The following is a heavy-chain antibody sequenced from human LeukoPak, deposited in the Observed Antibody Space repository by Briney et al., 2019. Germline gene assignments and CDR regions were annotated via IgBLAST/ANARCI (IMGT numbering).Heavy chain of an antibody. J-gene: IGHJ3*02. CDR1: GFTFKNYA. CDR3: ARAKLEPAGTGAFDI. V-gene: IGHV3-23*01. Sequence: GGSLRLSCTTSGFTFKNYAMTWVRQAPGKGLERVSAIYPHGDPHYADSVKGRFTISRDNSKNSLYMQMETLRAEDTALYYCARAKLEPAGTGAFDIWGPGTVVTVSS. CDR2: IYPHGDP. D-gene: IGHD6-19*01.